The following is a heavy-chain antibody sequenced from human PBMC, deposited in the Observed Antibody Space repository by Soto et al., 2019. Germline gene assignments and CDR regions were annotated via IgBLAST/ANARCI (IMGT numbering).Heavy chain of an antibody. D-gene: IGHD2-15*01. V-gene: IGHV3-23*01. CDR2: ITGDTTAT. Sequence: GGSLRLSCTASGFTFSTYAMNWVRQAPGKRLEWVSSITGDTTATYYADSVKGRFTISRDNSKNTLYLQMSSLRAEDTAIYYCAKGPRGHCSGKTCYPFDYWGQGAMVTVYS. CDR3: AKGPRGHCSGKTCYPFDY. J-gene: IGHJ4*02. CDR1: GFTFSTYA.